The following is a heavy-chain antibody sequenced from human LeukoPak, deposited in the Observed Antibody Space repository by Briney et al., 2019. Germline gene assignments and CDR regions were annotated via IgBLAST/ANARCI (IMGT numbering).Heavy chain of an antibody. V-gene: IGHV3-30*02. CDR1: GFTFRSYG. CDR2: IRYDGSKK. D-gene: IGHD2-2*01. J-gene: IGHJ4*02. CDR3: ASNQYQLLWEDY. Sequence: PGGSLRLSCAATGFTFRSYGMHWVRQAPGKGLEWVTFIRYDGSKKYYADSVKGRFTISRDNSKNTLYLQMNSLRAEDTAVYYCASNQYQLLWEDYWGQGTLVTVSS.